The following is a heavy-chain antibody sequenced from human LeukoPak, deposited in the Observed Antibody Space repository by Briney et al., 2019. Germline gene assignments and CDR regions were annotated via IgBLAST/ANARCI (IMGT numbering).Heavy chain of an antibody. CDR3: ARDSYSGSGSYSNGGGRFDY. D-gene: IGHD3-10*01. Sequence: PGGSLRLSCAASGFTFSSYSMNWVRQTPGKGLEWVSYISGSSSPIYYADSVKGRFTISRDNAKNSLYLQMNSLRDEDTAVYYCARDSYSGSGSYSNGGGRFDYWGQGTLVTVSS. V-gene: IGHV3-48*02. J-gene: IGHJ4*02. CDR2: ISGSSSPI. CDR1: GFTFSSYS.